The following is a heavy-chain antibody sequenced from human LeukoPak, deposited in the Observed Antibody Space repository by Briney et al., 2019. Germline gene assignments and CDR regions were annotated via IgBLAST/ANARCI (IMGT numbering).Heavy chain of an antibody. CDR2: IYTSGSA. CDR3: ATVSAFFYDSGSYYTFDY. V-gene: IGHV4-4*07. CDR1: GGSISDYY. Sequence: TSETLSLTCTVSGGSISDYYWSWVRQPAGKGLEWIGRIYTSGSANYNPSLESRVTISVDKSKNQFSLKLSSVTAADTAVYYCATVSAFFYDSGSYYTFDYWGQGTLVTVSS. J-gene: IGHJ4*02. D-gene: IGHD3-10*01.